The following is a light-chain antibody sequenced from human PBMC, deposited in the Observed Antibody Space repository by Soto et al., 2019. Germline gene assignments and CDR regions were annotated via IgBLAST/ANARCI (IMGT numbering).Light chain of an antibody. Sequence: DIQMTQSPSSLSASVGDRVTITCRASQSISTYLHWYQQKPGKAPNLLLYAASTLQSGVPSRFSGSGSGTDFTLTISSLQPEDFATYFCQHGYSSPLTFGEGTKVDIK. CDR3: QHGYSSPLT. V-gene: IGKV1-39*01. CDR1: QSISTY. J-gene: IGKJ4*01. CDR2: AAS.